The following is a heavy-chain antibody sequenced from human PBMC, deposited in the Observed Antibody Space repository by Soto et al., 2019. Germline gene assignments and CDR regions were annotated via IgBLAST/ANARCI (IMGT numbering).Heavy chain of an antibody. Sequence: ASVKVSCKASGYTFTSYGISWVRQAPGQGLEWMGWISAYNGNTNYAQKLQGRVTMTTDTSTSTAYMELRSLRSDDTAVYYCARDLGNITGTTDYYYGMDVWGQGTTVTVSS. V-gene: IGHV1-18*01. J-gene: IGHJ6*02. D-gene: IGHD1-7*01. CDR3: ARDLGNITGTTDYYYGMDV. CDR1: GYTFTSYG. CDR2: ISAYNGNT.